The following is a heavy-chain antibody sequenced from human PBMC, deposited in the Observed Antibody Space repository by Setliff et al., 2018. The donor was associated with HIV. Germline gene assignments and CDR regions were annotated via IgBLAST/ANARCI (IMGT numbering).Heavy chain of an antibody. D-gene: IGHD6-13*01. CDR2: ISSSGNTM. CDR1: GFTFSDYY. J-gene: IGHJ4*02. CDR3: ATILVNQQPSRYFDY. Sequence: PGGSLRLSCAASGFTFSDYYMAWIRQAPGKGLEWISYISSSGNTMYYVDSVKSRFTISRDNAKNSLSLQMNSLRVEDTAVYFCATILVNQQPSRYFDYWGQGTLVTVSS. V-gene: IGHV3-11*01.